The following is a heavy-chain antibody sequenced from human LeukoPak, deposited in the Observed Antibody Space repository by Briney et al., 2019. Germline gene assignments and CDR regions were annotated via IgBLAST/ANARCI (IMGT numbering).Heavy chain of an antibody. CDR1: RFTFSEYW. V-gene: IGHV3-7*01. Sequence: GGSLRLSCVASRFTFSEYWMSWVRQAPGKGLEWVANINQDGRDIYYADSVKGRFTISRDNAKNSLYLQMNSLRAEDTAVYYCAKIRYGTGWYYDYWGQGTLVTVSS. CDR3: AKIRYGTGWYYDY. D-gene: IGHD6-19*01. CDR2: INQDGRDI. J-gene: IGHJ4*02.